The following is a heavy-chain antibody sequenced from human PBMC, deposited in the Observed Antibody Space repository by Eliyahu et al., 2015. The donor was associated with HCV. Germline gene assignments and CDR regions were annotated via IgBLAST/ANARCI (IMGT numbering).Heavy chain of an antibody. V-gene: IGHV4-39*01. CDR2: SYYCGGT. J-gene: IGHJ4*02. CDR1: GGSISSSSYY. D-gene: IGHD3-22*01. CDR3: ARQRGGYYYDSSGFSP. Sequence: QLQLQESGPGLVKPSETLSLTCTVSGGSISSSSYYWGWIRQPPGKGLEWIGRSYYCGGTSYNPSLKSRVTISVDTSKNQFSLKLSSVTAADTAVYYCARQRGGYYYDSSGFSPWGQGTLVTVSS.